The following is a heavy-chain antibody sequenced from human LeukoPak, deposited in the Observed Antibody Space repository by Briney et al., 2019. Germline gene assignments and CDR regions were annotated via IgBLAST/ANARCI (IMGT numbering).Heavy chain of an antibody. Sequence: GGSLRLSYAASGLTFSNYSMNWVRQAPGKGLEWVSFISSSSSYIYYADSVKGRFTISRDNAKNSLYLQMNSLRAEDTAVYYCARGGSYLSAFDIWGQGTMVTVSS. CDR3: ARGGSYLSAFDI. J-gene: IGHJ3*02. CDR2: ISSSSSYI. CDR1: GLTFSNYS. V-gene: IGHV3-21*06. D-gene: IGHD1-26*01.